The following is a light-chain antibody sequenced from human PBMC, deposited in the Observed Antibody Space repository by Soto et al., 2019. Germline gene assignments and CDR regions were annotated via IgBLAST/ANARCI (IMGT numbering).Light chain of an antibody. V-gene: IGKV1-39*01. CDR2: AAS. CDR1: QSISSY. Sequence: DIKMTLSPSSLSASVGDRVTITCRASQSISSYLNWYQQKPGKAPKLLIYAASSLQSGVPSRFSGSGSGTEFTLTISSLQSEDFAVYYCQQYNNWPRVFGQGTKV. CDR3: QQYNNWPRV. J-gene: IGKJ1*01.